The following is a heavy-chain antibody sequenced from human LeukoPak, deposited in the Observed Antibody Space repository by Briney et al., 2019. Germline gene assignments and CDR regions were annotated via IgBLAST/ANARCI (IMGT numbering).Heavy chain of an antibody. CDR2: IISDGSST. CDR1: GFTFSSYW. D-gene: IGHD3-16*01. V-gene: IGHV3-74*01. CDR3: ARAPRGDLDY. J-gene: IGHJ4*02. Sequence: GGSLRLSCAASGFTFSSYWMHWVPHAPGKGLVWVSRIISDGSSTSYADSVKGRFTISRDNAKNTLYLQMNSLRAEDTAVYYCARAPRGDLDYWGQGTLVTVSS.